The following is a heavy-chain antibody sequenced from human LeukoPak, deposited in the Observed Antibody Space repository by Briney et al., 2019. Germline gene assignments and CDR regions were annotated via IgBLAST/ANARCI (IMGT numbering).Heavy chain of an antibody. CDR2: INPNSGGT. D-gene: IGHD1-14*01. CDR1: GYTFTSHY. CDR3: ARASGDGNFDY. J-gene: IGHJ4*02. Sequence: ASVKVSCKASGYTFTSHYMHWVRQAPGQGLELMGWINPNSGGTSYAQKFQGRVTMTRDTSISTAYMELSRLRSDDTAVYFCARASGDGNFDYWGQGTLVTVSS. V-gene: IGHV1-2*02.